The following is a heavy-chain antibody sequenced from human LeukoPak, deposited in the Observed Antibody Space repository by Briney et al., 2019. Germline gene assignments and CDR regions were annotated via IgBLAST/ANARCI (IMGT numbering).Heavy chain of an antibody. CDR3: AKGPFYDFWSGYFDY. CDR1: GFTFDDYA. V-gene: IGHV3-9*01. D-gene: IGHD3-3*01. J-gene: IGHJ4*02. Sequence: GRSLRLSCAASGFTFDDYAMHWVRQAPGKGLDWVSGISWNSGSIGYADSVKGRFTISRDNAKNSLYLPMNRPRAEDTALYYCAKGPFYDFWSGYFDYWGQGTLVTVSS. CDR2: ISWNSGSI.